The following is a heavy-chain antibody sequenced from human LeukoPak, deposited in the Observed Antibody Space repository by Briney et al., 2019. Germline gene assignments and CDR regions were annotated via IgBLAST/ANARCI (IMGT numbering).Heavy chain of an antibody. CDR2: IYPGDSDT. CDR3: ARRHKRGAYSYGVDY. D-gene: IGHD5-18*01. J-gene: IGHJ4*02. Sequence: GESLKISCKGSGYSFTNYWITWLRQMPGKGLEWMGIIYPGDSDTRYSPSFQGQVTISADKSITTAYLQWNSLKASDTAMYYCARRHKRGAYSYGVDYWGQGTLVTVSS. CDR1: GYSFTNYW. V-gene: IGHV5-51*01.